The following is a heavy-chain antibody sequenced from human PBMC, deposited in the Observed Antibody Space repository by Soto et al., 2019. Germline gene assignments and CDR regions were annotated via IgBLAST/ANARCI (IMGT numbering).Heavy chain of an antibody. J-gene: IGHJ6*02. CDR3: ARALGYSGYAGMDV. CDR2: ISPDNGNT. Sequence: QVQLGQSGGEVKKPGASVKVSCKASGYTFTIYGINWVRQAPGQGLEWMGWISPDNGNTNYAPKLQGRVNMTTDTTTSTTYMELRSMRSDDTAVYYCARALGYSGYAGMDVWGQGTTVTVSS. D-gene: IGHD5-12*01. V-gene: IGHV1-18*01. CDR1: GYTFTIYG.